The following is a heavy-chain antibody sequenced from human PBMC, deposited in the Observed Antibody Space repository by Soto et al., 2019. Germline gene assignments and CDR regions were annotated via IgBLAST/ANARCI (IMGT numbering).Heavy chain of an antibody. D-gene: IGHD6-13*01. V-gene: IGHV1-18*01. CDR1: GYTFTSYG. J-gene: IGHJ4*02. CDR3: PRELAAAGDDDY. Sequence: QVQLVQSGAEVKKPGASVKVSCKASGYTFTSYGISWVRQAPGQGLDCMGWISAYSGNTNYAQKLQGRVTTTPDTTTSAAYMGLRSLRTDDTAVYYCPRELAAAGDDDYWGQGTLVTVSS. CDR2: ISAYSGNT.